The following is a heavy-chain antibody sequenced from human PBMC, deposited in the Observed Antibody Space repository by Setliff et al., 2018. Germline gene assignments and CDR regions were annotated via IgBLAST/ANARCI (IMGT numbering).Heavy chain of an antibody. J-gene: IGHJ4*02. CDR1: GFTFSSHW. V-gene: IGHV3-7*03. Sequence: GGSLRLSCVASGFTFSSHWMSWVRQAPGKGLEWVASIKQDGSEKFYVDSVKGRFTISRDNAKNSLYLQMNSLRAEDTAVYFCAKSPVAYCSGAVCYPFDYWGQGTLVTVSS. CDR3: AKSPVAYCSGAVCYPFDY. D-gene: IGHD2-8*02. CDR2: IKQDGSEK.